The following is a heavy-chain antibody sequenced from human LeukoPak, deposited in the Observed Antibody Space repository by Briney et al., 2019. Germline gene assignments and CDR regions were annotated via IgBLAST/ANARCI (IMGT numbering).Heavy chain of an antibody. Sequence: TGGSLRLSCAASGFTFSSYGMHWVRQAPGKGLEWVAVIWYDGSNKYYADSVKGRFTISRDNSKNTLYLQMNSLRAEDTAVYYCAREVCGYYDSSGDCWFDPWGQGTPVTVSS. V-gene: IGHV3-33*01. CDR2: IWYDGSNK. J-gene: IGHJ5*02. D-gene: IGHD3-22*01. CDR3: AREVCGYYDSSGDCWFDP. CDR1: GFTFSSYG.